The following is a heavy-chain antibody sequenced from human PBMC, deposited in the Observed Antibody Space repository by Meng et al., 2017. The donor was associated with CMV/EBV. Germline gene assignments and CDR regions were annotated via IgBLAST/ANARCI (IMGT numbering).Heavy chain of an antibody. Sequence: ASVKVSCKASGGTFSSYGISWVRQAPGQGLEWMGWISAYNGNTNYAQKLQGRVTMTTDTSTSTAYMELRSLRSDDTAVYYCARRNNYNYYYYGMDVWGQGTTVTVSS. CDR3: ARRNNYNYYYYGMDV. CDR2: ISAYNGNT. CDR1: GGTFSSYG. V-gene: IGHV1-18*01. J-gene: IGHJ6*02. D-gene: IGHD4-11*01.